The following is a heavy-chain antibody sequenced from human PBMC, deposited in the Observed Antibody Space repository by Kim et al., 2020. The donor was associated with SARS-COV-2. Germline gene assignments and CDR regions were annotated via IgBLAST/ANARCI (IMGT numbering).Heavy chain of an antibody. CDR1: GFTFSDYY. V-gene: IGHV3-11*01. Sequence: GGSLRLSCAASGFTFSDYYMTWIRQTPVRGLEWISYISSNGKNFYYGDSVKSRFTVSRDNAENTLYLQMNSLRADDTAVYYCARESRTYRDGANYYDGLDVWGQGTTVTVSS. CDR2: ISSNGKNF. D-gene: IGHD2-21*01. CDR3: ARESRTYRDGANYYDGLDV. J-gene: IGHJ6*02.